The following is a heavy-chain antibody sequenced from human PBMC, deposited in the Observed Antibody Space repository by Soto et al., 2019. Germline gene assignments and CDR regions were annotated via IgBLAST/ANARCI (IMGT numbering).Heavy chain of an antibody. CDR3: ARSPPRAARRPFDY. V-gene: IGHV4-34*01. Sequence: QVQLQQRGAGLLKPSETLSLTCAVYGGSFSGYYWSWIRQPPGKGLEWIGEINHSGSTNYNPSLKSRVTISVDTSKNQFSLKLSSVTAADTAVYYCARSPPRAARRPFDYWGQGTLVTVSS. CDR2: INHSGST. CDR1: GGSFSGYY. J-gene: IGHJ4*02. D-gene: IGHD6-6*01.